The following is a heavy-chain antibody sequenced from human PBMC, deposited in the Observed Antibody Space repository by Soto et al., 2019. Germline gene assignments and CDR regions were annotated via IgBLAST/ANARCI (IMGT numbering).Heavy chain of an antibody. D-gene: IGHD3-16*01. Sequence: AETLSLTCNLSGGSFDNFYCLCIRHPPGKGLEWVGHVHYSGSTNYSPSLNSRATISLDTSKSQLSLKLRSVTAADTAMYYCARLLDSWGEPHYFDSWGQGTTVTVSS. CDR1: GGSFDNFY. CDR3: ARLLDSWGEPHYFDS. V-gene: IGHV4-59*01. CDR2: VHYSGST. J-gene: IGHJ4*02.